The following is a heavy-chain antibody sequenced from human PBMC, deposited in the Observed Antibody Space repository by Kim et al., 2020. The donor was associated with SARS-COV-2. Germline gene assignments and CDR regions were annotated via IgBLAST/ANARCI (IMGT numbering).Heavy chain of an antibody. V-gene: IGHV4-34*01. CDR1: GGSFIGYN. J-gene: IGHJ6*02. Sequence: SETLSLTCAVYGGSFIGYNWSWIRQPPGKGLEWIGEINHSGSTNYNPSLKSRVTLSVDTSKNQFSLKLSSVTAADTAVYYCARGRGGTTVVTLGLGYYYYYNMDVWCRGTTVTVSS. CDR2: INHSGST. D-gene: IGHD4-17*01. CDR3: ARGRGGTTVVTLGLGYYYYYNMDV.